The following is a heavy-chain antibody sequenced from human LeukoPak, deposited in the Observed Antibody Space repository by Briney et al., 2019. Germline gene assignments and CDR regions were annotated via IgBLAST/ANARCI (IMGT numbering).Heavy chain of an antibody. J-gene: IGHJ6*03. Sequence: PVGSLRLSCAASGFTFVSYNMNWVRQAPGKGLEWVAYISSSSSLIYYAGSVKGRFTVSRDSAKRSLYLQMNSLRAEDTAVYYCARDGNRDGDMDVWGKGTTVTVSS. CDR2: ISSSSSLI. CDR1: GFTFVSYN. CDR3: ARDGNRDGDMDV. V-gene: IGHV3-48*01. D-gene: IGHD4-23*01.